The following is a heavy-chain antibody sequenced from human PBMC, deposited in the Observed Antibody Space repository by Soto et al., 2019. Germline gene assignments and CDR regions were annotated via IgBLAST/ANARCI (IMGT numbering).Heavy chain of an antibody. D-gene: IGHD4-17*01. CDR2: IWYDGSNK. Sequence: QVQLVESGGGVVQPGRSLRLSCAASGFTFSSYGMHWVRQAPGKGLEWVAVIWYDGSNKYYADSVKGRFTISRDNSKNTLYLQMNSLRAEDTAVYYCARDGYRDYYFDYWGQGTLVTVSS. CDR3: ARDGYRDYYFDY. CDR1: GFTFSSYG. J-gene: IGHJ4*02. V-gene: IGHV3-33*01.